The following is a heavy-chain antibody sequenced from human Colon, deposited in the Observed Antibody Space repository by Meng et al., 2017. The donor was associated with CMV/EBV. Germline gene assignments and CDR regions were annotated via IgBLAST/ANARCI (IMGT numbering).Heavy chain of an antibody. V-gene: IGHV3-30*03. CDR3: ARGLGGDHDFWSGYYRYGMDV. CDR1: EFTFSTYS. Sequence: GESLKISCAASEFTFSTYSMNWVRQAPGKGLEWVALISYDGSNKDYADSVKGRFTVSRDNPKNTLYLQMNSLRAEDTAVYYCARGLGGDHDFWSGYYRYGMDVWGQGTTVTVSS. D-gene: IGHD3-3*01. J-gene: IGHJ6*02. CDR2: ISYDGSNK.